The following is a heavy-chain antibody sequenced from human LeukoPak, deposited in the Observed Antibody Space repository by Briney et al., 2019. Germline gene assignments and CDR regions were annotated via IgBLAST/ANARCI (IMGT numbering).Heavy chain of an antibody. Sequence: ASVKVSCKASGYTSTSYGISWVRQAPGQGLEWMGWISAYNGNTNYAQKLQGRVTMTTDTSTSTAYMELRSLRSDDTAVYYCARGVTMVRGVISSGFDPWGQGTLVTVSS. J-gene: IGHJ5*02. CDR2: ISAYNGNT. CDR3: ARGVTMVRGVISSGFDP. V-gene: IGHV1-18*01. CDR1: GYTSTSYG. D-gene: IGHD3-10*01.